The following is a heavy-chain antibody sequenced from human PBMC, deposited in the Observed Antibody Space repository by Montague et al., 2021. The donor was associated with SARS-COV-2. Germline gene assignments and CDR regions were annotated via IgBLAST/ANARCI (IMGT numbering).Heavy chain of an antibody. V-gene: IGHV4-59*01. D-gene: IGHD2-15*01. CDR1: GGSINNYF. CDR2: MHSTGST. Sequence: SETLSLTCSVSGGSINNYFWGWIRQSPGKGLEWVGYMHSTGSTAYNPSLKSRVIISVDTSKTQISLKLSSVSAADTALYYCARAVVGAKTATIESWGQGTLVPVSS. CDR3: ARAVVGAKTATIES. J-gene: IGHJ4*02.